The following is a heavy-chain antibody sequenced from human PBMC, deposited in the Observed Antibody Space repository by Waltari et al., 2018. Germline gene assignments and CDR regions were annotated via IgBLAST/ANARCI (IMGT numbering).Heavy chain of an antibody. V-gene: IGHV1-46*01. D-gene: IGHD2-15*01. CDR2: INACVCTP. CDR3: ARGPGGKRNDY. CDR1: GYTFASYY. J-gene: IGHJ4*02. Sequence: HVQLVQSGAEVKKPGASVKVSCKASGYTFASYYMPCVRQALGQVRQWTGKINACVCTPSYGQKFQGRVTMNRDTSTSTVYMELSSLRSEDTAVYDCARGPGGKRNDYWGQGTLVTVSS.